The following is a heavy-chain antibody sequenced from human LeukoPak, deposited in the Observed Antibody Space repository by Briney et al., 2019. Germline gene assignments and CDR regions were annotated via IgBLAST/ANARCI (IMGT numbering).Heavy chain of an antibody. CDR3: AKPSPGTGDILTGYLSY. J-gene: IGHJ4*02. CDR2: ISGSGGST. V-gene: IGHV3-23*01. D-gene: IGHD3-9*01. Sequence: PGGSLRLSCAASGFTFSSYAMSWVRQAPGKGLEWVSAISGSGGSTYYADSVKGRFTTSRDNSKNTLYLQMNSLSAEDTAVYYCAKPSPGTGDILTGYLSYWGQGTLVTVSS. CDR1: GFTFSSYA.